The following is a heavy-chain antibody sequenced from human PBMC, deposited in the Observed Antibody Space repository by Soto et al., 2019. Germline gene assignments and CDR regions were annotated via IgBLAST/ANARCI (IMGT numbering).Heavy chain of an antibody. V-gene: IGHV4-4*02. Sequence: WWSWVRQPPGKGLEWIGEIYHSGSTNYNPSLKSRVTISVDKSKNQFSLKLSSVNAADTAVYYCARVSGSYYYGMDVWGQGTTVTVSS. D-gene: IGHD1-26*01. CDR2: IYHSGST. CDR3: ARVSGSYYYGMDV. CDR1: W. J-gene: IGHJ6*02.